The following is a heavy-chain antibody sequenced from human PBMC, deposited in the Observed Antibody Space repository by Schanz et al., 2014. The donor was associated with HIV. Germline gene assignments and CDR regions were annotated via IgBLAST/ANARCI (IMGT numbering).Heavy chain of an antibody. Sequence: QMQLVESGGGVVRPGRSLKLSCAASGFSFDNYGMHWVRQAPGKGLEWVAVISYDGVNKYYADSVKGRFTISRDNSKNKLYLQMNSLGAEDTAVYYCAKVAIHSSGWLPFDYWGQGTLVTVSS. CDR3: AKVAIHSSGWLPFDY. CDR1: GFSFDNYG. CDR2: ISYDGVNK. D-gene: IGHD6-19*01. V-gene: IGHV3-30*18. J-gene: IGHJ4*02.